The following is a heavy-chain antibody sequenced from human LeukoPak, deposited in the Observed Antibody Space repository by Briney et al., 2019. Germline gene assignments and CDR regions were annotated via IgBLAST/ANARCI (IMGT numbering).Heavy chain of an antibody. CDR2: IYYSGST. Sequence: SETLSLTCTVSGGSISSSSYYWGWIRQPPGKGLEWIGSIYYSGSTYYNPSLKSRVTISVDTSKNQFSLKLSSVTAADTAVYYCARTVRNYDILTGYYLYYFDYWGQGTLVTVSS. J-gene: IGHJ4*02. CDR1: GGSISSSSYY. D-gene: IGHD3-9*01. CDR3: ARTVRNYDILTGYYLYYFDY. V-gene: IGHV4-39*01.